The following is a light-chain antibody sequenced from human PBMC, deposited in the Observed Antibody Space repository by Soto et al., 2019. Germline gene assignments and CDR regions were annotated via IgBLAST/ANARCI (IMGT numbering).Light chain of an antibody. CDR1: QSVSSSY. CDR2: GAS. CDR3: QQYGSSPRT. J-gene: IGKJ1*01. V-gene: IGKV3-20*01. Sequence: EIVLTQSPGTLSLSPGERATLSCRASQSVSSSYLAWYQQKPGQAPRLLIYGASSRATGIPDRFSGSGSGTDFTLTISRLEPEEFAVYYCQQYGSSPRTFGQGTKVKSN.